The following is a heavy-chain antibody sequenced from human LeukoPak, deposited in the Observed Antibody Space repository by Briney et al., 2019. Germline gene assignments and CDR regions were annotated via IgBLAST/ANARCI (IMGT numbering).Heavy chain of an antibody. CDR2: IWYDGSNK. V-gene: IGHV3-33*06. CDR1: GFTFSTSG. Sequence: GGSLTLSCAGAGFTFSTSGMHWVRQAPGKGLEWVAVIWYDGSNKYYADSVKGRFSISRDNSKNMLYLQMNSLGAEDTAVYYCAKFGAAAGSGYDYWGQGTLVTVSS. D-gene: IGHD6-13*01. J-gene: IGHJ4*02. CDR3: AKFGAAAGSGYDY.